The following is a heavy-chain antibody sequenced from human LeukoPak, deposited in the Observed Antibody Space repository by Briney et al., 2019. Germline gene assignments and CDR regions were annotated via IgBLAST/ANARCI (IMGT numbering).Heavy chain of an antibody. Sequence: PSETLFLTCAVSGGSISSGGYSWSWIRQPPGKGLEWIGYIYHSGSTYYSPSLKSRVTISVDRSKNQFSLKLSSVTAADTAVYYCARRSWGSDLDYWGQGTLVTVSS. V-gene: IGHV4-30-2*01. J-gene: IGHJ4*02. CDR3: ARRSWGSDLDY. CDR1: GGSISSGGYS. D-gene: IGHD7-27*01. CDR2: IYHSGST.